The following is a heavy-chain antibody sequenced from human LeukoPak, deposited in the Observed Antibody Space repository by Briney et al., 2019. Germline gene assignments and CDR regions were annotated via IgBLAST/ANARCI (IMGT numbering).Heavy chain of an antibody. V-gene: IGHV4-4*07. CDR1: GGPMSSYY. D-gene: IGHD6-13*01. Sequence: SETLSLTCTVSGGPMSSYYWTWIRQPAGKGLEWIGRMYTSGSTNYNPSLKSRVTMSIDTSKKHFSLRLHSVTAADTAVYYCATYDQQLAFDNWGQGTLVTVSS. CDR2: MYTSGST. J-gene: IGHJ4*02. CDR3: ATYDQQLAFDN.